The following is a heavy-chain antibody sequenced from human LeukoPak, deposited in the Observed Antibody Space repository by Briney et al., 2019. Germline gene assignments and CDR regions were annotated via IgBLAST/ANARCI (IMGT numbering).Heavy chain of an antibody. CDR3: ARAYGDPTGDY. D-gene: IGHD4-17*01. CDR2: INHSGST. Sequence: SETLSLTCAVYGGSFSGYYWSWIRQPPGKGLEWIGEINHSGSTNYNPSLKSRVTISVDTSKNQFSLKLSFVTAADTAVYYCARAYGDPTGDYWGQGTLVTVSS. V-gene: IGHV4-34*01. CDR1: GGSFSGYY. J-gene: IGHJ4*02.